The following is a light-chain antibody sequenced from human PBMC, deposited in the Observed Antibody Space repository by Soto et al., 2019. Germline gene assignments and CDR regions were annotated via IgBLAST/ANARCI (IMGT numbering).Light chain of an antibody. V-gene: IGKV3-11*01. J-gene: IGKJ4*01. CDR1: QSIGSN. CDR3: QQRTDWPLT. CDR2: DAS. Sequence: EIVLTQSPATLSLSPGEGATLSCRASQSIGSNLAWYQQNPGQAPRLFIYDASNRATGIPARFSGSGSGTDFTLTISSLEAEDFAVYYCQQRTDWPLTFGGGTKVEIK.